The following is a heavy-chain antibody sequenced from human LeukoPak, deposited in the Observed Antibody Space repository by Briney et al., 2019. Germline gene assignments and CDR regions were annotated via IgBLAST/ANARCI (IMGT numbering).Heavy chain of an antibody. D-gene: IGHD3-10*01. Sequence: TGGSLRLSCAASGLTFTTYAMHWVRQAPGKGLEWVAVISYDESNKYYGDSVQGRFTISRDNSKNTLYLQMNSLRPEDTAVYYCARGSYYYASGSYFWGQGTLVTVSS. CDR1: GLTFTTYA. J-gene: IGHJ4*02. CDR2: ISYDESNK. CDR3: ARGSYYYASGSYF. V-gene: IGHV3-30-3*01.